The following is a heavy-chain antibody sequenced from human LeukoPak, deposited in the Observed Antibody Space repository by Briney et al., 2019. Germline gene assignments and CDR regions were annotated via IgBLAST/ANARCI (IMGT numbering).Heavy chain of an antibody. J-gene: IGHJ4*02. V-gene: IGHV3-48*04. D-gene: IGHD3-16*01. CDR3: AKDRANWAIDD. CDR1: GFTVSSNH. CDR2: IGGDRIA. Sequence: GGSLRLSCAASGFTVSSNHMNWVRQAPGKGLEWISYIGGDRIAFYADSVKGRFTASKDDARKSMYLQMNSLRVEDTAVYYCAKDRANWAIDDWGQGTQVTVSS.